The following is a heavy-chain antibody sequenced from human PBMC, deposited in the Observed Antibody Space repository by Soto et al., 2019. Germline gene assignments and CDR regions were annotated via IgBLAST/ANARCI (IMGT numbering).Heavy chain of an antibody. CDR1: GGSFSGYY. V-gene: IGHV4-34*01. CDR2: INHSGST. D-gene: IGHD2-21*02. J-gene: IGHJ4*02. CDR3: AREGLILQVDY. Sequence: PSETLSLTCAVYGGSFSGYYWSWIRQPPGKGLEWIGEINHSGSTNYNPSLKSRVTISVDTSKNQFSLKLSSVTAADTAVYYCAREGLILQVDYWGQGTLVTVSS.